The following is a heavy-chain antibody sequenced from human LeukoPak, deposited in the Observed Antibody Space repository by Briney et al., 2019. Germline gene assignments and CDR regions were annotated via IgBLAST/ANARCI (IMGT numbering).Heavy chain of an antibody. Sequence: GESLKISCKGSGYSFTSYWISWVRQMPGKGLEWMGRIDPSDSYTNYSPSFQGHVTISADKSISTAYLQWSSLKASDTAMYSCASLAGVYSSSWYSAFDIWGQGTMVTVSS. CDR2: IDPSDSYT. CDR1: GYSFTSYW. CDR3: ASLAGVYSSSWYSAFDI. V-gene: IGHV5-10-1*01. J-gene: IGHJ3*02. D-gene: IGHD6-13*01.